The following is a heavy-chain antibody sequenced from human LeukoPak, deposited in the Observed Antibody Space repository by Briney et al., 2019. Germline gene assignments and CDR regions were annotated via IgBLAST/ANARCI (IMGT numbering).Heavy chain of an antibody. V-gene: IGHV1-69*01. CDR3: AREAIQSNYYDSSGYFVGAFDI. CDR1: GGTFSSYA. CDR2: IIAIFGTA. Sequence: SSVKVSCKASGGTFSSYAISWVRQAPGQGLEWMGGIIAIFGTANYAQKFQGRVTITADESTSTAYMELSSLRSEDTAVYYCAREAIQSNYYDSSGYFVGAFDIWGQGTMVTVSS. D-gene: IGHD3-22*01. J-gene: IGHJ3*02.